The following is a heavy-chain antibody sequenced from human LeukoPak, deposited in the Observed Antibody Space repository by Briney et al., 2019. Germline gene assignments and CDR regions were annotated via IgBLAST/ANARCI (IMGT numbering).Heavy chain of an antibody. Sequence: GGSLRLSCAASGFTVSSNYMSWVRQAPGKGLEWVSVIYSGGSTYYADSVKGRFTISRDNSKNTLYLQMNSLRAEDTAVYYCARVNYYYYGMDVWGHGTTVTVSS. CDR1: GFTVSSNY. J-gene: IGHJ6*02. CDR2: IYSGGST. V-gene: IGHV3-66*01. CDR3: ARVNYYYYGMDV.